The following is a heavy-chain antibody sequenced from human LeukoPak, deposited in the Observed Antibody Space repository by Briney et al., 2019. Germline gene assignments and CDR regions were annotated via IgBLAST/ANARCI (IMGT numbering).Heavy chain of an antibody. V-gene: IGHV3-64D*09. CDR2: ISSNGGGT. D-gene: IGHD6-13*01. CDR1: GFTFSYYA. Sequence: GSLRLSCSASGFTFSYYAMHWVRQAPGKGLEYVSAISSNGGGTYYADSVKGRFTISRDNSKSTLYLQMSSLRGEDTAVYYCVKERSTRVAAGKFDYWGQGTLVTVSS. J-gene: IGHJ4*02. CDR3: VKERSTRVAAGKFDY.